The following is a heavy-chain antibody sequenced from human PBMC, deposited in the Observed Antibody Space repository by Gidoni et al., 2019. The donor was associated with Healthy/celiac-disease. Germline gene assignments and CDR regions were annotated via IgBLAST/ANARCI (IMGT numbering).Heavy chain of an antibody. V-gene: IGHV1-3*01. D-gene: IGHD1-26*01. J-gene: IGHJ4*02. CDR1: GYTFTSYA. CDR2: INAGNGNT. Sequence: QVQLVQSGAEVKKPGASVKVSCKACGYTFTSYAMHWVRQAPGQRLEWMGWINAGNGNTKYSQKFQGRVTITRDTSASTAYMELSSLRSEDTAVYYCAREGKWELDFDYWGQGTLVTVSS. CDR3: AREGKWELDFDY.